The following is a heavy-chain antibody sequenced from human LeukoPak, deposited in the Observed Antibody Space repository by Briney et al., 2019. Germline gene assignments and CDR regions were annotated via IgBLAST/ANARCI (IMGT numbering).Heavy chain of an antibody. J-gene: IGHJ6*03. CDR3: AKEGKDGYNYYYYMDV. V-gene: IGHV3-33*06. CDR2: IWYDGSNK. D-gene: IGHD5-24*01. Sequence: GGSLRLSCAASGFTFDDYGMSWVRQAPGKGLEWVAVIWYDGSNKYYADSVKGRFTISRDNSKNTLYLQMNSLRAEDTAVYYCAKEGKDGYNYYYYMDVWGKGTTVTVSS. CDR1: GFTFDDYG.